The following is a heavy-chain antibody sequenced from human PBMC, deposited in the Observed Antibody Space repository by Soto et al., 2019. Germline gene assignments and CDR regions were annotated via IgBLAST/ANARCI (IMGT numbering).Heavy chain of an antibody. J-gene: IGHJ5*02. CDR3: TRAERFPRSWFDP. D-gene: IGHD3-10*01. CDR1: GDSIFNLDYF. V-gene: IGHV4-39*02. Sequence: SVTLSLTCSVAGDSIFNLDYFWTWIRQPPGQALEYIGYIYKSATTYNPSLQSRVTISLDTSNNHFSLKMTSLTAADTALYFCTRAERFPRSWFDPCGQGTQVTVSS. CDR2: IYKSATT.